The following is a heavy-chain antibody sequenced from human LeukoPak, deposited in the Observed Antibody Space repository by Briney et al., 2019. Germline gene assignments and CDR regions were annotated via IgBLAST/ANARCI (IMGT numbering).Heavy chain of an antibody. D-gene: IGHD5-18*01. J-gene: IGHJ4*02. CDR1: GFTFSSYA. CDR2: ISYDGSNK. CDR3: ARDLGGYSYGPPGDY. Sequence: GGSLRLSCAASGFTFSSYAMHWVRQAPGKGLEWVAVISYDGSNKYYADSVKGRFTISRDNSKNTLYLQMNSLRAEDTAVYYCARDLGGYSYGPPGDYWGQGTLVTVSS. V-gene: IGHV3-30-3*01.